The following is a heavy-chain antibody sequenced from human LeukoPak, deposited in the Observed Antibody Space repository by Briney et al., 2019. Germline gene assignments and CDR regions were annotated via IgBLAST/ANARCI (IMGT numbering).Heavy chain of an antibody. J-gene: IGHJ4*02. V-gene: IGHV3-7*01. CDR1: GFTFNNYW. Sequence: GGSLRLSCVASGFTFNNYWMAWVRQAPGKGLEWVANINEDGGDRNYVDSLKGRFTISRDNAKNSLYLQMNSLRVEDTAVYYCARDAAYGYDRFDYWGQGTQVTVSS. CDR3: ARDAAYGYDRFDY. CDR2: INEDGGDR. D-gene: IGHD5-18*01.